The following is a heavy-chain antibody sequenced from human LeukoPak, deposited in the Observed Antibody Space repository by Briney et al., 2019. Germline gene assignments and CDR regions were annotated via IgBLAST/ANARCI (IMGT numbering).Heavy chain of an antibody. J-gene: IGHJ4*02. CDR2: IKEDGNEK. D-gene: IGHD3-10*01. CDR3: ASGFGTDS. Sequence: GGSLRLSCAASGFTFSDSWMNWVRQAPGRGLEWVANIKEDGNEKHYVDSVKGRFTISRDNAKNTLYLQMNSLKVEDTAVYYCASGFGTDSWGQGTLVTVSS. CDR1: GFTFSDSW. V-gene: IGHV3-7*05.